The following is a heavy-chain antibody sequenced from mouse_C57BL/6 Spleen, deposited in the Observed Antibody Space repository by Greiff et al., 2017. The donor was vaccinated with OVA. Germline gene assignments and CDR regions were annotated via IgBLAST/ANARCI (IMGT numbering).Heavy chain of an antibody. D-gene: IGHD1-1*01. CDR1: GYSFTDYN. Sequence: LQESGPELVKPGASVKISCKASGYSFTDYNMNWVKQSNGKSLEWIGVINPNYGTTSYNQKFKGKATLTVDQSSSTAYMQLNSLTSEDSAVYYCARGDYYGSSPWFAYWGQGTLVTVSA. CDR3: ARGDYYGSSPWFAY. V-gene: IGHV1-39*01. CDR2: INPNYGTT. J-gene: IGHJ3*01.